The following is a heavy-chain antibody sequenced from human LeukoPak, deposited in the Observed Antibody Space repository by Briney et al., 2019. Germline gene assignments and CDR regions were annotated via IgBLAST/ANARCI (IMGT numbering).Heavy chain of an antibody. CDR1: GGSISSYY. D-gene: IGHD6-13*01. CDR3: ARRFSHYSSSWYYFDY. J-gene: IGHJ4*02. Sequence: PSETLSLTCTVSGGSISSYYWSWIRQPPGKGLEWIGYIYYSGSTSYNPSLKSRVTISVDTSKNQFSLKLSSVTAADTAVYYCARRFSHYSSSWYYFDYWGQGTLVTVSS. V-gene: IGHV4-59*01. CDR2: IYYSGST.